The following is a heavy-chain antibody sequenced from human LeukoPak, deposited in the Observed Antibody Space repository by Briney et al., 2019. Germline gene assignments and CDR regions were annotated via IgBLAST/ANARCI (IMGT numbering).Heavy chain of an antibody. CDR2: ISSSGSTI. CDR1: GFTFSSYE. CDR3: ARDGATFSGYDWYYYMDV. Sequence: GGSLRLSCAASGFTFSSYEMNWVRQAPGKGLEWVSYISSSGSTIFYADSVKGRFTISRDNAKNSLYLQMNSLRAEDTAVYYCARDGATFSGYDWYYYMDVWGKGTTVTVSS. V-gene: IGHV3-48*03. D-gene: IGHD5-12*01. J-gene: IGHJ6*03.